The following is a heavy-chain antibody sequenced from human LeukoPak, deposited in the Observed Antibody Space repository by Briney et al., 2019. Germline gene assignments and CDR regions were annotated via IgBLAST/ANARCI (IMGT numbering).Heavy chain of an antibody. D-gene: IGHD2-2*01. J-gene: IGHJ3*02. CDR1: GYTFTGYY. Sequence: ASVKVSCKASGYTFTGYYMHWVRQAPGQGLEWMGWINPNSGDTNYAQKFQGRVTMTRDTSISTAYMELSRLRSDDTAVYYCARTAAYCSSTSCYLSLGAFDIWGQGTMVTVSS. CDR2: INPNSGDT. CDR3: ARTAAYCSSTSCYLSLGAFDI. V-gene: IGHV1-2*02.